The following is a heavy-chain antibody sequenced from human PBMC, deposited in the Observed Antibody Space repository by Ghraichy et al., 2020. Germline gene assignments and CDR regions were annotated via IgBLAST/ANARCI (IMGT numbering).Heavy chain of an antibody. CDR1: GFTFSSYA. CDR2: ISGSGGST. D-gene: IGHD6-13*01. Sequence: GGSLRLSCAASGFTFSSYAMSWVRQAPGKGLEWVSAISGSGGSTYYADSVKGRFTISRDNSKNTLYLQMNSLRAEDTAVYYCAKGGGAAAGTGRFYYYYYGMDVWGQGTTVTVSS. CDR3: AKGGGAAAGTGRFYYYYYGMDV. J-gene: IGHJ6*02. V-gene: IGHV3-23*01.